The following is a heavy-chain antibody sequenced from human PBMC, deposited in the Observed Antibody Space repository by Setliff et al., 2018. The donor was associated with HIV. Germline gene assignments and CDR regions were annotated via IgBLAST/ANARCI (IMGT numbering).Heavy chain of an antibody. J-gene: IGHJ4*02. CDR3: ARARGPPLPVLDF. CDR1: GGSITTTNYY. V-gene: IGHV4-39*07. D-gene: IGHD3-10*01. CDR2: IYYRGSA. Sequence: SETLSLTCTVSGGSITTTNYYWGWVRQSPGKGLEWIGVIYYRGSAYYNLSLQSRVTLSVDTSKNSFSLHLTSVSAADTAVYFCARARGPPLPVLDFWGPGTLVTVSS.